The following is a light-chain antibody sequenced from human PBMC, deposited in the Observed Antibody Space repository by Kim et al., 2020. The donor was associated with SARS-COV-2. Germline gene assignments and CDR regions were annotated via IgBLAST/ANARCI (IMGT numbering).Light chain of an antibody. CDR3: SSYTSSSTWV. J-gene: IGLJ1*01. CDR1: SSDVGGYNY. Sequence: QSALTQPASVSGSPGQSITISCTGTSSDVGGYNYVSWYQQHPSKAPKLMIYDVSKRPSGVSNRFSGSKSGNTASLTISGLQAEDEADYYCSSYTSSSTWVFGTGTKVTVL. CDR2: DVS. V-gene: IGLV2-14*01.